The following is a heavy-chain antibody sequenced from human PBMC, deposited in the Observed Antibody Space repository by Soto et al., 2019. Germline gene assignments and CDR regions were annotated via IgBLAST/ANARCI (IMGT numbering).Heavy chain of an antibody. Sequence: QLQLVQSGAEVKKPGSSVKVSCTTSGGTISNFAINWVRQAPGQGLEWMGGIVPIDGTTNYAEKFQGRVTITADASRSTAYMDLSSLRSDDTAVYYCAISFTKSRRGGVAFDYWGQGTLLTVSP. V-gene: IGHV1-69*01. CDR3: AISFTKSRRGGVAFDY. CDR1: GGTISNFA. CDR2: IVPIDGTT. J-gene: IGHJ4*02. D-gene: IGHD3-3*01.